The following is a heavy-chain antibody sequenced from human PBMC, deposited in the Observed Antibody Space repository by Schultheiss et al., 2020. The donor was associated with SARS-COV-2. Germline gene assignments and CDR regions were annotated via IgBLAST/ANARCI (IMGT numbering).Heavy chain of an antibody. D-gene: IGHD6-13*01. J-gene: IGHJ5*02. CDR2: IYHSGST. CDR1: GGSISSSNW. V-gene: IGHV4-4*02. CDR3: ARGQYSSNWYGSRPFDP. Sequence: SETLSLTCAVSGGSISSSNWWSWVRQPPGKGLEWIGEIYHSGSTNYNPSLKSRVTISVDTSKNQFSLKLSSVTAADTAVYYCARGQYSSNWYGSRPFDPWGQGTLVTVSS.